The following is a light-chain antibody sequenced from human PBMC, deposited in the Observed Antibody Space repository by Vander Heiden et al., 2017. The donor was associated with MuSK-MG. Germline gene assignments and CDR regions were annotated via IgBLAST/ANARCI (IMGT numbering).Light chain of an antibody. CDR3: QQDGSSPFT. CDR2: GAS. Sequence: EIVLTQSPGTLSLSPGERATLSCRASQSVSSSYLAWYQQKPGQAPRLLIYGASSRATGIPDRFSGSGSGTDFTLTISRLEPEDFAVYYCQQDGSSPFTFGHGTKVDIK. CDR1: QSVSSSY. J-gene: IGKJ3*01. V-gene: IGKV3-20*01.